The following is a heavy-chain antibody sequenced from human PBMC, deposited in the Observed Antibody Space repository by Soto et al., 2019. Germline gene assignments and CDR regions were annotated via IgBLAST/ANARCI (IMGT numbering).Heavy chain of an antibody. CDR1: GFTFSTYG. J-gene: IGHJ6*03. D-gene: IGHD2-2*01. CDR2: ISGSGGTT. Sequence: EVQLLESGGGLVQPGGSLRLSCVASGFTFSTYGMSWVRQPPGKGLEWVSAISGSGGTTYYADSVNGRFTISRDNSKNTLYLQMNSLRAEDTAVYYCAKLGIGCSGTTCYYRYMDVWGKGTTVTVSS. CDR3: AKLGIGCSGTTCYYRYMDV. V-gene: IGHV3-23*01.